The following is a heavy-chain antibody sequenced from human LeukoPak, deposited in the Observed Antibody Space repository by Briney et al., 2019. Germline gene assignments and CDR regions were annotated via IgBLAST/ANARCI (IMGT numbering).Heavy chain of an antibody. Sequence: ASVKVSCKASGYTFTSYGISWVRQAPGQGLEWMGWISAYNGNTNYAQKLQGRVTMTTDTSTSTAYMELRSLRSDDTAVYYCARLGRGSTSCYTGICTSYFDHWGQGTLVTVSS. J-gene: IGHJ4*02. CDR2: ISAYNGNT. CDR1: GYTFTSYG. V-gene: IGHV1-18*01. D-gene: IGHD2-2*02. CDR3: ARLGRGSTSCYTGICTSYFDH.